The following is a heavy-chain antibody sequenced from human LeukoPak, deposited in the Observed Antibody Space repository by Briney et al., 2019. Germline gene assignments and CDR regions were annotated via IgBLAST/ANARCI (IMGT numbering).Heavy chain of an antibody. Sequence: SETLSLTCTVSGGSISSSSYYWGWIRQPPGKGLEWIGSIYYSGSTYYNPSLKSRVAISADTSKNQFSLKLSSVTAADTAVYYCARSLRDFDYWGQGTLVTVSS. J-gene: IGHJ4*02. V-gene: IGHV4-39*07. D-gene: IGHD4-17*01. CDR3: ARSLRDFDY. CDR2: IYYSGST. CDR1: GGSISSSSYY.